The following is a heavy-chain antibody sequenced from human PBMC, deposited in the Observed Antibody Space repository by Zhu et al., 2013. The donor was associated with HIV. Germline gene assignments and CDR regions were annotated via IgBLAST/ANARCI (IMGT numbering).Heavy chain of an antibody. V-gene: IGHV1-69*01. CDR2: IIPIFGTA. Sequence: QVQLVQSGAEVKKPGSSVKVSCKASGGTFSSYAISWVRQAPGQGLEWMGGIIPIFGTANYAQKFQGRVTITADESTSTAYMELSSLRSEDTAVYYCARDRCITMVRGVTRCPEYYYYGMDVWGQGTTATVSS. D-gene: IGHD3-10*01. CDR3: ARDRCITMVRGVTRCPEYYYYGMDV. J-gene: IGHJ6*02. CDR1: GGTFSSYA.